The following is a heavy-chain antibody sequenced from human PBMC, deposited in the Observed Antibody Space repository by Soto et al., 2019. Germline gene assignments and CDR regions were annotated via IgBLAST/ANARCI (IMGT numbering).Heavy chain of an antibody. CDR1: GGSMNDVTHY. J-gene: IGHJ6*02. Sequence: QLHLQESGPRLVKPSETLSLTCSVSGGSMNDVTHYWAWIRQPPGKGLEWIATNYYSGSTHYNSSLKGRSPMSVDTSQNHFSLELTSVSAADTAVYHCASARYFGVDVWGQGTTVIVSS. CDR2: NYYSGST. V-gene: IGHV4-39*02. D-gene: IGHD3-9*01. CDR3: ASARYFGVDV.